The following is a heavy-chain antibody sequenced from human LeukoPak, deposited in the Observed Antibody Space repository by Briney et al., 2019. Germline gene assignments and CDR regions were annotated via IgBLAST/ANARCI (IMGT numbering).Heavy chain of an antibody. CDR1: GFTFDDYA. D-gene: IGHD6-13*01. J-gene: IGHJ6*03. CDR2: ISWNSGSI. V-gene: IGHV3-9*01. Sequence: GGSLRLSCAASGFTFDDYAMHWVRQAPGKGLEWVSGISWNSGSIGYADSVKGRFTISRDNAKNSLYLQMNSLRAEDTALYYCAKAGDSSSWYDYYYMDVWGKGTTVTVSS. CDR3: AKAGDSSSWYDYYYMDV.